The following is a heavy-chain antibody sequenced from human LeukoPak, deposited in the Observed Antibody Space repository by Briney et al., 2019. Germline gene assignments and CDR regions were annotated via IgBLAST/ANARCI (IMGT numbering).Heavy chain of an antibody. J-gene: IGHJ6*03. Sequence: SETLSLTCAVYGGSFSGYYWSWIRQPPGKGLEWIGEINHSGSTNYNPSLKSRVTISVDTSKNQFSLKLSSVTAADTAGYYCARPFGKPYSSSSRMDAWGKGTTVTVSS. CDR1: GGSFSGYY. V-gene: IGHV4-34*01. CDR2: INHSGST. D-gene: IGHD6-6*01. CDR3: ARPFGKPYSSSSRMDA.